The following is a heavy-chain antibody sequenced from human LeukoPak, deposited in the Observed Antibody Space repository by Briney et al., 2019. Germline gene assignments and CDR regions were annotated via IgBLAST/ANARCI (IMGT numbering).Heavy chain of an antibody. D-gene: IGHD3-10*01. J-gene: IGHJ5*02. Sequence: GESLRISCEGSGYSFTKHWISWVRQMPGKSLEWMGRINPSDSYTDYSPSCQGHVTISADKSISIAYLQWSSLKASDTAMYYCARLGYYHRSGSQGPRDNWFDAWGQGTLVTVSS. V-gene: IGHV5-10-1*01. CDR1: GYSFTKHW. CDR3: ARLGYYHRSGSQGPRDNWFDA. CDR2: INPSDSYT.